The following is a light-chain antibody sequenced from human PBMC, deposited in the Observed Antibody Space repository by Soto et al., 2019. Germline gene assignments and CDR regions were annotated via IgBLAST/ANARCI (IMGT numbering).Light chain of an antibody. Sequence: EVVLTQSPAILSLSPGERATLSCRASQSIGSTLAWYQQRSGQAPRLLIYDASSRATGIPGRISGSGSGTDFTLPISSLEVEDLAVYYCQHRGNWPAFGGGTKVEIK. CDR1: QSIGST. CDR3: QHRGNWPA. CDR2: DAS. J-gene: IGKJ4*01. V-gene: IGKV3-11*01.